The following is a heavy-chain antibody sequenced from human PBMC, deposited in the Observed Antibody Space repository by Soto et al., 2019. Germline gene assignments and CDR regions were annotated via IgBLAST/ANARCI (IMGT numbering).Heavy chain of an antibody. CDR1: GDSINSSNW. CDR2: ISHSGTT. J-gene: IGHJ4*02. CDR3: AALHFWSGPWTHTRLDY. V-gene: IGHV4-4*02. Sequence: PSATLSLSCAVSGDSINSSNWWNWVRQPPGKGLEWIGQISHSGTTNYNPSLTSRVTISVDKSKNHFSLKLTSVTAADTAVYYCAALHFWSGPWTHTRLDYWGQGTLVTAPQ. D-gene: IGHD3-3*02.